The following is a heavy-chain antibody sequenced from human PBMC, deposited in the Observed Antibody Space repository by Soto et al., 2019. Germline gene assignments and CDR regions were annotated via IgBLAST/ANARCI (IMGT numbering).Heavy chain of an antibody. CDR3: AGRLIEAPEWFDP. V-gene: IGHV4-4*07. D-gene: IGHD6-6*01. J-gene: IGHJ5*02. CDR2: VYVTGAT. Sequence: SETLSLTCTVSGASISDYYWSWIRQPAGQALEWIGRVYVTGATNYNPSLRSRVTLSVDKSNNQVSLRLNSVTAADTAVYYCAGRLIEAPEWFDPWGPGTLVTVSS. CDR1: GASISDYY.